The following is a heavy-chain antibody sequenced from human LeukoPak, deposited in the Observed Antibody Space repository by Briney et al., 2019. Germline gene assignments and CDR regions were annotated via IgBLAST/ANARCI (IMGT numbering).Heavy chain of an antibody. Sequence: SETLPLTCTVSGGSISSYYWSWIRQPPGKGLEWIGYIYYSGSTNHNPSLKSRVTISVETSKNQFSLKLSSVTAADTAVYYCARVTGYMIEDYFDYWGQGTLVTVSS. CDR3: ARVTGYMIEDYFDY. CDR1: GGSISSYY. V-gene: IGHV4-59*01. J-gene: IGHJ4*02. D-gene: IGHD3-22*01. CDR2: IYYSGST.